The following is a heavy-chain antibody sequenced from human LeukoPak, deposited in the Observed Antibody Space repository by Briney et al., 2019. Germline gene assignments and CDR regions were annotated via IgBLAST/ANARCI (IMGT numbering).Heavy chain of an antibody. V-gene: IGHV4-59*12. D-gene: IGHD3-16*01. CDR1: GGSISSYY. CDR3: ARISRFGGGYFDY. J-gene: IGHJ4*02. CDR2: IYYSGST. Sequence: SETLSLTCTVSGGSISSYYWSWIRQPPGKGLEWIGYIYYSGSTNYNPSLKSRVTISVDTSKNQFSLKLSSVTAADTAVYYCARISRFGGGYFDYWGQGTLVTVSS.